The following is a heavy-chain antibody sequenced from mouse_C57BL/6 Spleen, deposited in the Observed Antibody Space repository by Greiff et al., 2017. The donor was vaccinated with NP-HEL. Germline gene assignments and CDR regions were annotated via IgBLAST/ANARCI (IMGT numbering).Heavy chain of an antibody. Sequence: EVQRVESGGGLVQPGGSLKLSCAASGFTFSDYGMAWVRQAPRKGPEWVAFISNLAYSIYYADTVTGRFTISRENAKNTLYLEMSSLRSEDTAMYYCARQGYDYEFAYWGQGTLVTVSA. J-gene: IGHJ3*01. CDR3: ARQGYDYEFAY. D-gene: IGHD2-4*01. CDR2: ISNLAYSI. V-gene: IGHV5-15*01. CDR1: GFTFSDYG.